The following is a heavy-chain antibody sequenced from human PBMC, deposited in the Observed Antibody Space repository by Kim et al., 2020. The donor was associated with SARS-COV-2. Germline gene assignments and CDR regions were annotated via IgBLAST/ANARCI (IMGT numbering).Heavy chain of an antibody. J-gene: IGHJ4*02. Sequence: KGRFTSSRDTSKNTLYLHMNSLRAEDTAVYYCAKDRAYDRSGYYYGLFDYWGQGILVTVSS. D-gene: IGHD3-22*01. V-gene: IGHV3-23*01. CDR3: AKDRAYDRSGYYYGLFDY.